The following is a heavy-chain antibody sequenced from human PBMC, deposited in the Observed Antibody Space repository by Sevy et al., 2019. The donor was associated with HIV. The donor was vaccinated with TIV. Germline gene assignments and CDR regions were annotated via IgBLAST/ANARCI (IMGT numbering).Heavy chain of an antibody. CDR3: ARGLYLVGATIVVPPHFDY. Sequence: SETLSLTCTVSGGSISSYYWSWIRQPLGKGLEWIGYIYYSGSTNYNPSLKSRVTISVDTSKNQFSLKLSSVTAADTAVYYCARGLYLVGATIVVPPHFDYWGQGTLVTVSS. V-gene: IGHV4-59*01. J-gene: IGHJ4*02. CDR1: GGSISSYY. CDR2: IYYSGST. D-gene: IGHD1-26*01.